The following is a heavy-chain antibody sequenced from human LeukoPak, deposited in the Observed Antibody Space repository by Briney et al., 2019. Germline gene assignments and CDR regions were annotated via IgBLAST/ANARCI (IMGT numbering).Heavy chain of an antibody. J-gene: IGHJ3*02. CDR3: ARRISGASYAFDI. V-gene: IGHV3-53*01. CDR2: MYTGGSN. CDR1: WFLVSRNY. Sequence: GGSLRLSCATSWFLVSRNYMSWVRPAPGKGVEWVSVMYTGGSNYYTDSVKGRFTISRDNSKNTLNLQMNSLRAEDTALYYCARRISGASYAFDIWGQGTMVTVSS.